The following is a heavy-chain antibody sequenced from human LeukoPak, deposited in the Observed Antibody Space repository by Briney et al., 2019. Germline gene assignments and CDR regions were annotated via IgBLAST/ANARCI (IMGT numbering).Heavy chain of an antibody. D-gene: IGHD4-17*01. J-gene: IGHJ4*02. CDR2: ISGSSGST. CDR3: AKYKGHGDSYGEYYFDY. V-gene: IGHV3-23*01. Sequence: GGSLRLSCAASGFTFSGFVISWVRQAPGKGPQWVADISGSSGSTYYADSVKGRFSVSRDNSKNMVYLELNSLRAEDTAVYYCAKYKGHGDSYGEYYFDYWGQGTLVTVSS. CDR1: GFTFSGFV.